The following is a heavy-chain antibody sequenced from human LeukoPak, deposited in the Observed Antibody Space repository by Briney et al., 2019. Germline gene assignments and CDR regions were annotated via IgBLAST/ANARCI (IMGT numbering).Heavy chain of an antibody. CDR2: INHSGSA. Sequence: SETLSLTCGVYGGSFSGDYWSWVRQPPGKGLEWVGEINHSGSASYNPSLKSRVTISVDTSKIQFSLKLSSVPATDTAVYYCARMRDNWNVCVFDIWGQGTMVTVSS. CDR3: ARMRDNWNVCVFDI. D-gene: IGHD1-1*01. V-gene: IGHV4-34*01. CDR1: GGSFSGDY. J-gene: IGHJ3*02.